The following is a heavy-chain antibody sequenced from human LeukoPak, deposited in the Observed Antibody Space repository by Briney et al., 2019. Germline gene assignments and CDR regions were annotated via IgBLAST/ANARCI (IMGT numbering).Heavy chain of an antibody. V-gene: IGHV3-7*01. CDR1: GFTFSSDW. Sequence: PGGSLRLSCVASGFTFSSDWMIWVRQPPGKGLEWVANIKPDEGEKYYVDSVKGRFTVSRDNAKNSLYLQMNSLRAEDTAVYYCVRYYTRQSWYFDLWGRGTLVTVSS. CDR2: IKPDEGEK. J-gene: IGHJ2*01. D-gene: IGHD3-10*01. CDR3: VRYYTRQSWYFDL.